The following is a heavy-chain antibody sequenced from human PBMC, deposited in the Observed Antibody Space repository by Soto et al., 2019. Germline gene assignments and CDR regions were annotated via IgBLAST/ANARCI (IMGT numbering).Heavy chain of an antibody. J-gene: IGHJ4*02. V-gene: IGHV4-59*01. Sequence: KTSETLSLTCTVSGGSISSYYWSWIRQPPGKGLEWIGYIYYSGSTNYNPSLKSRVTISVDTSKNQFSLKLSSVTAADTAVYYCARVSEIRYYDSSGYPYYFDYWGQGALVTVSS. CDR2: IYYSGST. CDR3: ARVSEIRYYDSSGYPYYFDY. D-gene: IGHD3-22*01. CDR1: GGSISSYY.